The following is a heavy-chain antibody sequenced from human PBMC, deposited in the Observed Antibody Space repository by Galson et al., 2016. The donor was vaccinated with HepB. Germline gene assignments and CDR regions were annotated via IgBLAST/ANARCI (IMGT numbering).Heavy chain of an antibody. CDR2: INYRGST. CDR3: SRESAYDFFIDS. D-gene: IGHD3-3*01. Sequence: SETLSLTCSVSGGSVNIPSYFWNWIRQSPGKGLEWIGYINYRGSTNYNPSLKSRGTISLHPSKTQFSLSLSSVTAADTALYYYSRESAYDFFIDSWGQGILVTVSS. V-gene: IGHV4-61*01. J-gene: IGHJ4*02. CDR1: GGSVNIPSYF.